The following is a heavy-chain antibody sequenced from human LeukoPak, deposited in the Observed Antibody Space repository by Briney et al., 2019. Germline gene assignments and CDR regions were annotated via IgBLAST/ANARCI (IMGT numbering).Heavy chain of an antibody. V-gene: IGHV1-69*05. CDR3: ARASIRDGTNSGFDY. D-gene: IGHD5-24*01. CDR2: IIPIFGTA. J-gene: IGHJ4*02. Sequence: GASVKVSCKASGGTFSSYAISWVRQAPGQGLEWMGRIIPIFGTANYPQKFQGRVRITTDESTSTAYMELSSLRSEDTAVYYCARASIRDGTNSGFDYWGQGTLVTVSS. CDR1: GGTFSSYA.